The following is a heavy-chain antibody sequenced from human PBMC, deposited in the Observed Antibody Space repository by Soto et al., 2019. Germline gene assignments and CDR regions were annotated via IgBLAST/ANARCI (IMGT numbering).Heavy chain of an antibody. Sequence: GGSLRLSCAASGFTVSSNYMSWVRQAPGKGLEWVSVIYSGGSTYYPDSVKGRFTISRHNSKNMLYLQMNSLRAEATAVYYCASSIGNAWFLPDAMDVWGKGTTVTVSS. V-gene: IGHV3-53*04. CDR3: ASSIGNAWFLPDAMDV. CDR1: GFTVSSNY. CDR2: IYSGGST. D-gene: IGHD3-22*01. J-gene: IGHJ6*04.